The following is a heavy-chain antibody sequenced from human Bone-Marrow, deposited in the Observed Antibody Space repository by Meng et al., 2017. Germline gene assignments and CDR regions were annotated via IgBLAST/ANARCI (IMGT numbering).Heavy chain of an antibody. CDR3: ARGLGLRLGELSSYYFDY. CDR2: ISSSSSYI. CDR1: GFTFSSYS. D-gene: IGHD3-16*02. J-gene: IGHJ4*01. V-gene: IGHV3-21*01. Sequence: GGSLRLSCAASGFTFSSYSMNWVRQAPGKGLEWVSSISSSSSYIYYADSVKGRFTISRDNAKNSLYLQMNSLRAEDTAVYYCARGLGLRLGELSSYYFDYWGHGNQVNGAS.